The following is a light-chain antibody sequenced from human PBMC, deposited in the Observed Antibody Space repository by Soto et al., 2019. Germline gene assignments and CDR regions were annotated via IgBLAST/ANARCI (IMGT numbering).Light chain of an antibody. V-gene: IGKV1-12*01. CDR3: HQAHSIPLT. Sequence: DIQMTQSPSSVSASVGDRVTITCRASQDISSWLAWYQQKPGNAPQLLIYAASSLQSAVPSRFSGSGSGTDFTLTISSLQPEDVATYYCHQAHSIPLTFGGGTKVEIK. CDR2: AAS. CDR1: QDISSW. J-gene: IGKJ4*01.